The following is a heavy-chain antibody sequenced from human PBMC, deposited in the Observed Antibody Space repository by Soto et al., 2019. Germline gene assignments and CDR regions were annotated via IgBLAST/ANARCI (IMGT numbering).Heavy chain of an antibody. V-gene: IGHV4-34*01. J-gene: IGHJ5*02. CDR1: GASFRSNN. CDR2: INHSGST. D-gene: IGHD3-16*01. Sequence: SDTLSLTCRTHGASFRSNNSRWRRQPPGKGLEWIGEINHSGSTNYNPSLKSRVTISVDTSKNQFSLKLSSVTAADTAVYYGARGRPGGRQRLYNWFDPWGQGTLVTVSS. CDR3: ARGRPGGRQRLYNWFDP.